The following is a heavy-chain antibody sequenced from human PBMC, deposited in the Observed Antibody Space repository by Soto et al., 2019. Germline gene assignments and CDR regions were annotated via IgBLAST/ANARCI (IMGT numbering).Heavy chain of an antibody. Sequence: PGGSLRLSCAASGFTFSSYWMSWVRQAPGKGLEWVANMKQDGSEKYYVDSVKGRFTISRDNAKNSLYLQMNSLRAEDTAVYYCAREYHYDTSGPRFDTWGQGTLVTVSS. D-gene: IGHD3-22*01. J-gene: IGHJ5*02. CDR1: GFTFSSYW. CDR2: MKQDGSEK. V-gene: IGHV3-7*03. CDR3: AREYHYDTSGPRFDT.